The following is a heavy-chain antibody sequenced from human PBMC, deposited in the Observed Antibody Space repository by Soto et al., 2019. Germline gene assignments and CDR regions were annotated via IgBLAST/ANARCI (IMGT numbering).Heavy chain of an antibody. CDR2: IIPIFGTA. CDR3: ARPGTGTTGPNYYYGMDV. D-gene: IGHD1-7*01. Sequence: QVQLVQSGAEVKKPGSSVKVSCKASGGTFSSYAISWVRQAPGQGLEWMGGIIPIFGTANYAQKLQGRVTITADESTSNAYMELSSLRSEDTAVYYCARPGTGTTGPNYYYGMDVWGQGTTVTVSS. J-gene: IGHJ6*02. CDR1: GGTFSSYA. V-gene: IGHV1-69*01.